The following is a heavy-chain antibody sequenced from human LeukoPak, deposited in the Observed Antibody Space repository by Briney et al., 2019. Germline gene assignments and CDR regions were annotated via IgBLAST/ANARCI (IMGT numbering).Heavy chain of an antibody. CDR1: GGSISSFY. V-gene: IGHV4-59*01. CDR3: ARGTVEYSYVDLYDY. Sequence: SETLSLTCTVSGGSISSFYWSWIRQPPGKGLEWIGYISYSGNSDYHPSLKSRVTMSVDTSKNQFSLRLTSVTAADTAVYYCARGTVEYSYVDLYDYWGQGTLVTVSS. J-gene: IGHJ4*02. D-gene: IGHD5-18*01. CDR2: ISYSGNS.